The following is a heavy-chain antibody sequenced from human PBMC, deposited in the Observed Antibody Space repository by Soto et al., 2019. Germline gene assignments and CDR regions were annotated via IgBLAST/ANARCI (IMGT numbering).Heavy chain of an antibody. CDR3: ARDRDKTALIGSWFDP. J-gene: IGHJ5*02. CDR1: GGTFSSYA. D-gene: IGHD1-26*01. V-gene: IGHV1-69*01. CDR2: IIPIFGTA. Sequence: QVQLVQSGAEVKKPGSSVKVSCKASGGTFSSYAIIWVRQAPGQGLEWMGGIIPIFGTANYAQKFQGRVTITADESTSTAYMELSSLRSEDTAVYYCARDRDKTALIGSWFDPWGQGTLVTVSS.